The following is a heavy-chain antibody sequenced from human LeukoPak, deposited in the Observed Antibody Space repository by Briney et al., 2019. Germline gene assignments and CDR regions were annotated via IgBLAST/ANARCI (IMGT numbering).Heavy chain of an antibody. CDR3: AIWASGNY. D-gene: IGHD3-10*01. Sequence: GGSLRLSCAASGFTFNRSWLNWVRQAPGRGLEWVANMDPSGSQKRYVDSVKGRFTISKDDPGTSLYLEMNSLRTEDTAIYYCAIWASGNYWGQGTLVTVSS. J-gene: IGHJ4*02. V-gene: IGHV3-7*01. CDR2: MDPSGSQK. CDR1: GFTFNRSW.